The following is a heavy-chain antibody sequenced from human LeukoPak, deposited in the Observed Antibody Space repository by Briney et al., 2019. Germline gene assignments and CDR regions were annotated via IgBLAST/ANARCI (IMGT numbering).Heavy chain of an antibody. Sequence: QSGGSLRLSCAASGFTFSSYAMSWVRQAPGKGLEWVSAISGSGGSTYYADSVKGRFTISRDNSKNTLYLQMNSLRAEDTAVYYCAKSGHSSSWYWELVYFDYWGQGTLVTVSS. CDR1: GFTFSSYA. CDR2: ISGSGGST. CDR3: AKSGHSSSWYWELVYFDY. D-gene: IGHD6-13*01. J-gene: IGHJ4*02. V-gene: IGHV3-23*01.